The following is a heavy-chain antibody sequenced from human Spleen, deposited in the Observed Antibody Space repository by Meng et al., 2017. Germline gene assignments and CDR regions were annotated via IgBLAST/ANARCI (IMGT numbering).Heavy chain of an antibody. CDR3: ARQGDTAMATFDY. J-gene: IGHJ4*02. CDR1: GGTFSDYY. V-gene: IGHV4-34*01. Sequence: QVRLQQWGAGLLKPSETLSLTCAVYGGTFSDYYWSWIRQPPGKGLEWIGEINHSGGTKYTPSLESRVTISIDTSKNQFSLKLSSVTAADTAIYYCARQGDTAMATFDYWGQGTLVTVSS. CDR2: INHSGGT. D-gene: IGHD5-18*01.